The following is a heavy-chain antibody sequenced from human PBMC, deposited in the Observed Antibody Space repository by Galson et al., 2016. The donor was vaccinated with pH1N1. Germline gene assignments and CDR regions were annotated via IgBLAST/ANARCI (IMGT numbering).Heavy chain of an antibody. J-gene: IGHJ3*01. Sequence: SLRLSCAAAGFTFGHYGMHWVRQVPGKGLEWVSGINWNSKTRAYGDPVRGRFTISRDNAKNSLYLQMNSLRPEDTALYYCVTASGDGDRNLVPHDAFDVWGQGTMVTVSS. CDR2: INWNSKTR. CDR3: VTASGDGDRNLVPHDAFDV. D-gene: IGHD4-17*01. CDR1: GFTFGHYG. V-gene: IGHV3-9*01.